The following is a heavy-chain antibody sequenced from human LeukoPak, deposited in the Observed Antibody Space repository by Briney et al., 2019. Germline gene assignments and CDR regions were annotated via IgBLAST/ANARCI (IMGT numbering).Heavy chain of an antibody. CDR2: INHSGST. J-gene: IGHJ6*03. Sequence: PSETLSLTCAVYGGSFSGYYWSWIRQPPGKGLEWIGEINHSGSTNYNPSLKSRVTISVDTSKNQFSLKLSSVTAADTAVYYCARGLEQPKKGYMDVWGKGTRVTGSS. CDR3: ARGLEQPKKGYMDV. CDR1: GGSFSGYY. V-gene: IGHV4-34*01.